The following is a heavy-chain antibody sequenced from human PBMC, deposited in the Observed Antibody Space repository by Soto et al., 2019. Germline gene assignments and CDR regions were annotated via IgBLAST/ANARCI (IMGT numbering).Heavy chain of an antibody. CDR2: INPNSGGT. V-gene: IGHV1-2*02. D-gene: IGHD3-3*01. J-gene: IGHJ6*02. Sequence: ASVKVSCKASGYTFTGYYMHWVRQAPGQGLEGMGWINPNSGGTNYAQKFQGRVTMTRDTSISTAYMELSRLRSDDTAVYYCASPSALQYYDFWSGPNPLRNYYYGMDVWGQGTTVTVSS. CDR3: ASPSALQYYDFWSGPNPLRNYYYGMDV. CDR1: GYTFTGYY.